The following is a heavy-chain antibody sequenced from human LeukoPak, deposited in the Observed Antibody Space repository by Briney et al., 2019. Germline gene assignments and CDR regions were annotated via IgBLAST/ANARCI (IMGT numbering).Heavy chain of an antibody. CDR2: IYYSGST. CDR3: AAILVVPAAIDY. CDR1: GGSVSSANYY. V-gene: IGHV4-30-4*01. J-gene: IGHJ4*02. Sequence: SETLSLTCTVPGGSVSSANYYWSWIRQPPGKGLEWIGYIYYSGSTNYNPSLKSRVSISADTSKNQFTLKLNSVTAADTAVYYCAAILVVPAAIDYWGQGTLVTVSS. D-gene: IGHD2-2*02.